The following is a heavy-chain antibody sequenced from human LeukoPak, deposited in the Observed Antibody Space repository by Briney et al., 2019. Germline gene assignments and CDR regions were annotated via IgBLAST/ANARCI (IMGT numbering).Heavy chain of an antibody. CDR3: ARDRGTMIVVVTSLFDY. CDR1: GYTFTSYA. V-gene: IGHV1-3*01. Sequence: ASLKVSCKPSGYTFTSYAMHWVRQAPGQRLEWMGWINAGNGNTKYSQKFKSRVTITRDTSASTAYMELSSLRSEDTAVYYCARDRGTMIVVVTSLFDYWGQGTLVTVSS. J-gene: IGHJ4*02. D-gene: IGHD3-22*01. CDR2: INAGNGNT.